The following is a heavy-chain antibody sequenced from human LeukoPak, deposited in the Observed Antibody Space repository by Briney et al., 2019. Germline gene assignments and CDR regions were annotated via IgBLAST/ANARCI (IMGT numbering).Heavy chain of an antibody. Sequence: ASVKVSCKTSGFTFTDYYIHWMRQAPGQGLEWMGRIYPNSGGANYAQKFQGRVTMTRDTSISTAYMELSRLRSDDTAVYYCAREGRYFDLWGRGTLVIVSS. CDR1: GFTFTDYY. CDR3: AREGRYFDL. CDR2: IYPNSGGA. V-gene: IGHV1-2*06. J-gene: IGHJ2*01.